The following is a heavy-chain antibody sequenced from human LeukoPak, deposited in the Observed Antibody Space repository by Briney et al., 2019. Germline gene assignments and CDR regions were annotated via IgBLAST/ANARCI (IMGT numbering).Heavy chain of an antibody. CDR2: IIPIFGTA. V-gene: IGHV1-69*05. CDR1: GGTFSSYA. J-gene: IGHJ5*02. Sequence: SVKVSCKASGGTFSSYAISWVRQAPGQGLEWMGGIIPIFGTANYAQKFQGRVTITTDESTSTAYMELSSLRSEDTGVYYCARARTSKKDIVVVPAAIPPGWFDPWGQGTLVTVSS. D-gene: IGHD2-2*02. CDR3: ARARTSKKDIVVVPAAIPPGWFDP.